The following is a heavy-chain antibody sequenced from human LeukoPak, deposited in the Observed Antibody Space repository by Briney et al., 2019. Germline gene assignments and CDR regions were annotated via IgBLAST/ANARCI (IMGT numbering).Heavy chain of an antibody. CDR2: THNSGGT. Sequence: SETLSLICTVSGGSISTYYLTWFRQPPGKGLEWIGHTHNSGGTNYNPSLKSRVTISVDTSKNQFSLKLSSVTAADTAVYYCARGNYGGTFDYWGQGTLVTVSS. D-gene: IGHD4-23*01. V-gene: IGHV4-59*12. J-gene: IGHJ4*02. CDR3: ARGNYGGTFDY. CDR1: GGSISTYY.